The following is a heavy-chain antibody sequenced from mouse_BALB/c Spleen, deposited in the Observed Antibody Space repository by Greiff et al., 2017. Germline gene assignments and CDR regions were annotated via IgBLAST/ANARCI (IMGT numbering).Heavy chain of an antibody. D-gene: IGHD4-1*01. J-gene: IGHJ4*01. V-gene: IGHV3-8*02. CDR1: GDSITSGY. Sequence: EVQLVESGPSLVKPSQTLSLTCSVTGDSITSGYWNWIRKFPGNKLEYMGYISYSGSTYYNPSLKSRISITRDTSKNQYYLQLNSVTTEDTATYYCARYWDGPYYAMDYWGQGTSVTVSS. CDR2: ISYSGST. CDR3: ARYWDGPYYAMDY.